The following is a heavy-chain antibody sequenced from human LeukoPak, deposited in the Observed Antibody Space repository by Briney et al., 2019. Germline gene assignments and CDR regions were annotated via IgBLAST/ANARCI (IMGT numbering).Heavy chain of an antibody. Sequence: PGGVLRLSCAASGFSFRDHWMYWVRQTPGKGLEWVSRINNYGSSTNYADSVKGPFTISRYNAKNTVYLQMNSLRAEDTAVYYCGRSYYFDYWGQGALVTVSA. V-gene: IGHV3-74*01. CDR1: GFSFRDHW. CDR3: GRSYYFDY. CDR2: INNYGSST. J-gene: IGHJ4*02.